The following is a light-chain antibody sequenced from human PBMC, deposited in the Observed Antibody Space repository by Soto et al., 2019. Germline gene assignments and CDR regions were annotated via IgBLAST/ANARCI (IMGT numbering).Light chain of an antibody. Sequence: EIVLTQSPGTLSLSPGERATLSCRASQSDTSSYLAWYQPKPGQAPRLLIYGASSRATGIPDRFSGSGSGTDFTLTISRLQPDDFATYYCRQYMSYSFGQGTKVDIK. J-gene: IGKJ1*01. CDR2: GAS. CDR3: RQYMSYS. V-gene: IGKV3-20*01. CDR1: QSDTSSY.